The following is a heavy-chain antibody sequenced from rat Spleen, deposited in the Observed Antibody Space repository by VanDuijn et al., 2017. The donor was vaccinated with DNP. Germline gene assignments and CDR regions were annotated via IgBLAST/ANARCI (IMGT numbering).Heavy chain of an antibody. D-gene: IGHD5-1*01. J-gene: IGHJ2*01. CDR1: GFTFSNYY. Sequence: EVQLVESGGGLVQPGRSMKLSCVASGFTFSNYYMAWVRQAPTKGLEWVASISTGGGNTYYRESVKGRFTISKNNAKNILYLQMDSLRSEDTATYYCARRINWERNFDYWGQGVIVTVSS. CDR2: ISTGGGNT. V-gene: IGHV5-25*01. CDR3: ARRINWERNFDY.